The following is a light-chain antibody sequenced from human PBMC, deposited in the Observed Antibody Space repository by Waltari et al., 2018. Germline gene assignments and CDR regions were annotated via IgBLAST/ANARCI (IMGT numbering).Light chain of an antibody. CDR2: DVS. CDR3: CSYAGSPYV. J-gene: IGLJ1*01. V-gene: IGLV2-11*01. CDR1: SSDVGGYNY. Sequence: QSALTQPRSVSGSPGQSVTISCTGTSSDVGGYNYVSWYQQHPGKAPKLMIYDVSKRPSGFPDRFSGSKSGNTASLTISGRQAEDEADYYCCSYAGSPYVFGTGAKVTVL.